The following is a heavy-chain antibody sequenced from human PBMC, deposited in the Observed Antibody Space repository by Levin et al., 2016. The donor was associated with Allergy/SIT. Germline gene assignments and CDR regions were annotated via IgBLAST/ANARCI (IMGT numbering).Heavy chain of an antibody. CDR1: GYSFTSYW. CDR3: ARSSYSSGWYSFGPKGPLDY. Sequence: GESLKISCKGSGYSFTSYWIGWVRQMPGKGLEWMGRIDPSDSYTNYSPSFQGHVTISADKSISTAYLQWSSLKASDTAMYYCARSSYSSGWYSFGPKGPLDYWGQGTLVTVSS. V-gene: IGHV5-10-1*01. CDR2: IDPSDSYT. D-gene: IGHD6-19*01. J-gene: IGHJ4*02.